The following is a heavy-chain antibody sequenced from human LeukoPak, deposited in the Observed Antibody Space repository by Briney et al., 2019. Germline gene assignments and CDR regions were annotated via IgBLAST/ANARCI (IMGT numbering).Heavy chain of an antibody. D-gene: IGHD2-15*01. CDR1: GGTFSSYA. CDR3: ARGDIVVVRAFDI. V-gene: IGHV1-69*05. Sequence: ASVKVSCKASGGTFSSYAISWVRQAPGQGLEWMGRIIPIFGTANYAQKFQGRVTITTDESTSTAYMELSSLRSGDTAVYYCARGDIVVVRAFDIWGQGTMVTVSS. CDR2: IIPIFGTA. J-gene: IGHJ3*02.